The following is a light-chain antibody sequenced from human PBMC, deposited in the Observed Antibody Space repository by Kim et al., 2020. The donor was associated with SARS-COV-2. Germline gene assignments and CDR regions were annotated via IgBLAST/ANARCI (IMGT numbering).Light chain of an antibody. Sequence: DIQMTQSPSTLSASVGDRVTITCRASQSVNIYLAWYQHRPGKPPDLLIYDASILQSGVPSRFSGSGSGTDFTLTISGLQPDDFATYYCQEYKSNSWTFGQGTKVDIK. CDR1: QSVNIY. J-gene: IGKJ1*01. CDR2: DAS. V-gene: IGKV1-5*01. CDR3: QEYKSNSWT.